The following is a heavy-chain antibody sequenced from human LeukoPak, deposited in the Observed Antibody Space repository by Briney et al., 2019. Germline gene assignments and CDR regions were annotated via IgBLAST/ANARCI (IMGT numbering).Heavy chain of an antibody. CDR2: INHSGST. D-gene: IGHD2-15*01. V-gene: IGHV4-34*01. CDR1: GGSFSGYY. Sequence: SETLSLTCAVYGGSFSGYYWSWIRQPPGKGLEWIGEINHSGSTNYNPSLKSRVTISVDTSKNQFSLKLSSVTAADTAVYYCARRYCSGGSCPRTNWFDPWGQGTLVTVSS. J-gene: IGHJ5*02. CDR3: ARRYCSGGSCPRTNWFDP.